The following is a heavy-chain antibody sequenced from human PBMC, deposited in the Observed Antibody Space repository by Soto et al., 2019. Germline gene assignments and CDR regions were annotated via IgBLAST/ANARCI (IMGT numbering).Heavy chain of an antibody. CDR3: AKDRYCSSTSCYGGDWYFDL. D-gene: IGHD2-2*01. V-gene: IGHV3-23*01. CDR2: ISGSGGST. Sequence: EVQLLESGGGLVQPGGSLRLSCAASGFTFSSYAMSWVRQAPGKGLEWVSAISGSGGSTYYADSVKGRFTISRDNSNNTLYLQMNSLRAEDTAVYYCAKDRYCSSTSCYGGDWYFDLWGRGTLVTVSS. CDR1: GFTFSSYA. J-gene: IGHJ2*01.